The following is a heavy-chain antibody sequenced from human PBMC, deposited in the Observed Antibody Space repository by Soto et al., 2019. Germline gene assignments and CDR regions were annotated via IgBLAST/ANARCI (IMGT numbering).Heavy chain of an antibody. D-gene: IGHD6-19*01. CDR1: GGSISGSY. V-gene: IGHV4-59*01. Sequence: PSETLSLTGSVSGGSISGSYWSWIRQSPGKGLEWLGYVYYTGSTNYSPSLRSRVSISVDTSKNEFSLRLSSVTAADTAVYFCARSVAVPGAHIDYWGQGTQVTVSS. J-gene: IGHJ4*02. CDR3: ARSVAVPGAHIDY. CDR2: VYYTGST.